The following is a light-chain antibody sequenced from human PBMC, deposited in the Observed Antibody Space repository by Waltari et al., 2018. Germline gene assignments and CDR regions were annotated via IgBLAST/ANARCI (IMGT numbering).Light chain of an antibody. CDR3: QQLSSYPFT. V-gene: IGKV1-9*01. Sequence: DIQLTQSPSFLSASVGARVTITCRASQDISSYLAWYQQRPGKAPKLLIYAASTLQTGVPSRFSGGGSGTEFALTISSLQPEDFASLYCQQLSSYPFTFGPGTKVDIK. J-gene: IGKJ3*01. CDR1: QDISSY. CDR2: AAS.